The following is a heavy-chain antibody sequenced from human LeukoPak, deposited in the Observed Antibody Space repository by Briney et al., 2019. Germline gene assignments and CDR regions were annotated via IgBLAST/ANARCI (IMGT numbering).Heavy chain of an antibody. CDR3: ARVGLLFSGWYDTY. Sequence: GGSLRLSCAASGFIFSSYWMTWVRQAPGKGLEWVANINHDGSETHYVDSVRGRFIISRDNAKNSLHLEMNTLRAADTAVYYCARVGLLFSGWYDTYWGQGTLVIDSS. CDR2: INHDGSET. D-gene: IGHD6-19*01. CDR1: GFIFSSYW. J-gene: IGHJ4*02. V-gene: IGHV3-7*03.